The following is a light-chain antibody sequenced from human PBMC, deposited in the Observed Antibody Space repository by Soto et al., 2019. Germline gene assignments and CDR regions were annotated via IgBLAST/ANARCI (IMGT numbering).Light chain of an antibody. V-gene: IGKV3-20*01. CDR3: QQYGSSPTWT. J-gene: IGKJ1*01. CDR1: QSVSSN. CDR2: DAS. Sequence: EIVMTQSPATLSVSPGERATLGCRASQSVSSNLAWYQQKPGQAPRLLIYDASNRATGIPARFSGSGSGTDFTLTISRLEPEDFAVYYCQQYGSSPTWTFGQGTKVDIK.